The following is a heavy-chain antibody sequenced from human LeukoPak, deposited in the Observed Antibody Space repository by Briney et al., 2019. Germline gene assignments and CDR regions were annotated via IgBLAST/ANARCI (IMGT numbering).Heavy chain of an antibody. Sequence: ASVKVSCKASGYTFTGYYMHWARQAPGQGLEWMGWINPNSGGTNYAQKFQGRVTMTSDTSISTAYMELSRLRSDDTAVYYCALGMTTVRDWFDPWGQGTLVTVSS. CDR3: ALGMTTVRDWFDP. CDR2: INPNSGGT. CDR1: GYTFTGYY. V-gene: IGHV1-2*02. J-gene: IGHJ5*02. D-gene: IGHD4-11*01.